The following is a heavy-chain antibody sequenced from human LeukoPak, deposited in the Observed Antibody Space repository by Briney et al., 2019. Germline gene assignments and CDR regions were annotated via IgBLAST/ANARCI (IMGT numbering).Heavy chain of an antibody. CDR3: ARGRRFLPRYYYYMDV. D-gene: IGHD3-10*01. Sequence: GASVKVSCKASGYTFTSYDINWVRQATGQGLEWMGCMNPNSGNTGDAQKFQGRVTMTRNTSISKAYMELSSLRSAAPAVYYCARGRRFLPRYYYYMDVWGKGTTVTVSS. CDR2: MNPNSGNT. V-gene: IGHV1-8*01. CDR1: GYTFTSYD. J-gene: IGHJ6*03.